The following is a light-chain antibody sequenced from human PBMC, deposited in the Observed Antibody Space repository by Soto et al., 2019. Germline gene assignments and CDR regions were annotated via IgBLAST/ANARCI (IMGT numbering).Light chain of an antibody. Sequence: PGERATLFCRASQSVSNNYLAWYQQKPGQAPRLLIYGASSRATGIPDRFSGSGSGTDFSLTISRLEPEDSAVYYCPQHWTSTPSWTFGQGTKVEIK. V-gene: IGKV3-20*01. CDR1: QSVSNNY. J-gene: IGKJ1*01. CDR3: PQHWTSTPSWT. CDR2: GAS.